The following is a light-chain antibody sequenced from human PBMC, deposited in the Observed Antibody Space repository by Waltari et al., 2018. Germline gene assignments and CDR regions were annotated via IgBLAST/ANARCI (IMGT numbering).Light chain of an antibody. CDR2: WAS. J-gene: IGKJ1*01. Sequence: DIVMTQSPDSLAVSLGERATINCKSSQRVLYSSNNKNYLAWYQQKPGQPPKLLIYWASTRESGVPGRFSGSVSGTYVTLTISSLQAEDVAVYYCKHYYSPPWTFVRGTKVEIK. CDR3: KHYYSPPWT. CDR1: QRVLYSSNNKNY. V-gene: IGKV4-1*01.